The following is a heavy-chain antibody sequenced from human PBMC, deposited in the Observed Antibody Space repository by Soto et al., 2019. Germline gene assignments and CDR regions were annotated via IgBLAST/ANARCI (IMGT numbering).Heavy chain of an antibody. Sequence: SETLSLTCTVSGGSISSGGYYWSWIRQHPGKGLEWIGYIYYSGSTYYNPSLKSRVTISVDTSKNQFSLKLSSVTAADTAAYYCARTDPYGGNYFDYWGQGTLVTVSS. D-gene: IGHD4-17*01. CDR2: IYYSGST. J-gene: IGHJ4*02. V-gene: IGHV4-31*03. CDR3: ARTDPYGGNYFDY. CDR1: GGSISSGGYY.